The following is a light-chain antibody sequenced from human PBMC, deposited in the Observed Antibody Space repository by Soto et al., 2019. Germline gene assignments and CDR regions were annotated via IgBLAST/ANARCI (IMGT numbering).Light chain of an antibody. Sequence: QSVLTQPPSTSSTPGQTVTISCSGSTSNIGTFYVYWYQHLPGTAPKLLIYIGDQRASGVSDRFSASKSGTSASLAISGLRSDYEADYYCAAWDDNLNAYVFGSGTKLTVL. V-gene: IGLV1-47*02. CDR2: IGD. CDR1: TSNIGTFY. J-gene: IGLJ1*01. CDR3: AAWDDNLNAYV.